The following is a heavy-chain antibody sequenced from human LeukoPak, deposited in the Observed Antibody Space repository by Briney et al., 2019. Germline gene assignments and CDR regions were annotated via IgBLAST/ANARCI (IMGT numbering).Heavy chain of an antibody. CDR1: GFTFSNYA. Sequence: GGSLRLSCAASGFTFSNYAMNWVRQAPGKGLEWVSGISSRGGSTYYADSVEGRFTISRDNSKNTLYLQMNSLRVEDTGVYFCVRSLTGPDDYWGQGSLVTVSS. CDR2: ISSRGGST. J-gene: IGHJ4*02. V-gene: IGHV3-23*01. CDR3: VRSLTGPDDY. D-gene: IGHD3-9*01.